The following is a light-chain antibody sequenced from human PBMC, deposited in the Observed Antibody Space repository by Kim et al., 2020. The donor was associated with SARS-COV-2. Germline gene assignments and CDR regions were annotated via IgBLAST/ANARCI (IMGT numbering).Light chain of an antibody. Sequence: QSALTQPRSVSGSPGQSVTISCTGTSSDVGGYNYVSWYQHHPGKAPKLMIYDVSKRPSGVPDRFSGSKSGNTASLTISGLQAEDEADYFCCSYAGSYTFHVIFGGGTQLTVL. CDR3: CSYAGSYTFHVI. J-gene: IGLJ2*01. CDR2: DVS. V-gene: IGLV2-11*01. CDR1: SSDVGGYNY.